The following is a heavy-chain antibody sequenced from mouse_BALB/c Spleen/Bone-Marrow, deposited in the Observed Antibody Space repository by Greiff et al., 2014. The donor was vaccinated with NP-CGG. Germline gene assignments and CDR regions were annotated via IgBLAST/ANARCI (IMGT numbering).Heavy chain of an antibody. CDR1: GYTFTSYW. CDR3: TRVITAVLATRAVDY. D-gene: IGHD1-1*01. J-gene: IGHJ4*01. Sequence: EVHLVESGTVLARPGASVKMSCKASGYTFTSYWMHWVKQRPGQGLEWIGAIYPGNSDTSYNQKFKGKAKLTAVTSTSTAYMELSSLTNEDSAVYYCTRVITAVLATRAVDYWGQGSSVTVSS. V-gene: IGHV1-5*01. CDR2: IYPGNSDT.